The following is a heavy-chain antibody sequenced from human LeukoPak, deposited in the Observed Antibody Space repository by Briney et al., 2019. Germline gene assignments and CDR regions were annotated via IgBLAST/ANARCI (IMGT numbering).Heavy chain of an antibody. D-gene: IGHD3-3*01. CDR3: ARSENSGLLEWLPIDP. J-gene: IGHJ5*02. V-gene: IGHV1-2*02. Sequence: ASVNVSCKASGYTFTGYYMHWVRQAPGQGLEWMGWINPNSGGTNYAQKFQGRVTMTRDTSTSTVYMELSSLRSEDTAVYYCARSENSGLLEWLPIDPWGQGTLVTVSS. CDR1: GYTFTGYY. CDR2: INPNSGGT.